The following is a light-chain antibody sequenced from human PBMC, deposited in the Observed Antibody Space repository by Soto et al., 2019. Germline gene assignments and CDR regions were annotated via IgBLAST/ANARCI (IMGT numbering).Light chain of an antibody. CDR3: SSYTSSSTYV. J-gene: IGLJ1*01. CDR2: EVS. Sequence: QCDLAQPPSGSVAAGESGTISCTGTSSDVGSYNRVSWYQQPPGTAPKLMIYEVSNRPSGVPDRFSGSKSGNTASLTISGLQAEDEADYYCSSYTSSSTYVVGSGTKVTVL. CDR1: SSDVGSYNR. V-gene: IGLV2-18*02.